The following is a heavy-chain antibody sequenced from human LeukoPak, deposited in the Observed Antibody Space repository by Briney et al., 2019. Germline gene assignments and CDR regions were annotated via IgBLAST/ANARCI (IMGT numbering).Heavy chain of an antibody. CDR2: TRSKGYGGTT. J-gene: IGHJ4*02. CDR1: GFTFGDYA. V-gene: IGHV3-49*03. CDR3: TRCYGSGTPDDY. Sequence: GGSLRLSCTAFGFTFGDYAMSWFRQAPGKGLDWVGFTRSKGYGGTTEYAASVKGRFIISREDSKNIAYLQMNSLKTEDTAVYYCTRCYGSGTPDDYWGQGTLVTISS. D-gene: IGHD3-10*01.